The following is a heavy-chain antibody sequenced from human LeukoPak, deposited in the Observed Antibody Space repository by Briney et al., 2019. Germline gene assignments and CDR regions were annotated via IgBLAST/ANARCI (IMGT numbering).Heavy chain of an antibody. Sequence: GGSLRLSCAASGFTFSSYGMHWVRQAPGKGLEWVAVIWYDGRNKYYADSVKGRFTISRDNSKNTLYLQMNSLRAEDTAVYYCAISLEMATIYYWGQGTLVTVSS. D-gene: IGHD5-24*01. CDR2: IWYDGRNK. CDR3: AISLEMATIYY. V-gene: IGHV3-33*01. J-gene: IGHJ4*02. CDR1: GFTFSSYG.